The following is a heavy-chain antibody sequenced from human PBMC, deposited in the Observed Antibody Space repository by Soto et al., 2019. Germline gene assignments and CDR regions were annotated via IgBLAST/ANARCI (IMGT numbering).Heavy chain of an antibody. D-gene: IGHD6-13*01. J-gene: IGHJ6*02. CDR1: GFTLSSYD. CDR2: ISYDGSNK. CDR3: ARQAAAGLLPPYYYYGMGV. Sequence: GESLSLSCSASGFTLSSYDMHWVRQAPGKGLEWVAVISYDGSNKYYADSVRGRFTISRDNSKNTLYLQMNSLRAEDTAVYYCARQAAAGLLPPYYYYGMGVWGQGTTVTVFS. V-gene: IGHV3-30-3*01.